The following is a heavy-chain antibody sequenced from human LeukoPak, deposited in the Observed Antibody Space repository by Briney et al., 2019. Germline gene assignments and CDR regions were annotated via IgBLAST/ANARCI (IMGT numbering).Heavy chain of an antibody. V-gene: IGHV5-51*01. CDR3: ARYCSGGSCHFNWFDP. CDR2: IYPGDSDT. J-gene: IGHJ5*02. D-gene: IGHD2-15*01. Sequence: GESLKISCKGSGYIFTSYWIGWVRQMPGKGLEWMGIIYPGDSDTRYSPSFQGQVTISADKSISTAYLQWSSLKASDTAVYYCARYCSGGSCHFNWFDPWGQGTLVTASS. CDR1: GYIFTSYW.